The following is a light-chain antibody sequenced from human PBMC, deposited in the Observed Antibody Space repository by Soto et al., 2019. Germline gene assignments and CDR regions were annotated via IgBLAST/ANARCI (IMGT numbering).Light chain of an antibody. J-gene: IGKJ1*01. CDR2: QVS. CDR3: MQGTHWVWT. Sequence: DAVLTQSPLSLPVTLGQPAAISCRSSQSLVYSNGNAYLIWFQQRPGQSPRRLIYQVSTRDAVVPDRFSGSESGTYFTLTISRVEAEDVGLYYCMQGTHWVWTFCQGTKVEIK. V-gene: IGKV2-30*01. CDR1: QSLVYSNGNAY.